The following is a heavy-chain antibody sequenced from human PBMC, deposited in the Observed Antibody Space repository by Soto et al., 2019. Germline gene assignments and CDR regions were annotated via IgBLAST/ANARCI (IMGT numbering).Heavy chain of an antibody. V-gene: IGHV3-48*02. J-gene: IGHJ6*02. CDR2: ISSSSSTI. D-gene: IGHD3-16*01. CDR3: ARDKRLRYYYYGMDV. Sequence: EVQLVESGGGLVQPGGSLRLSCAASGFTFSSYSMNWVRQAPGKGLEWVSYISSSSSTIYYADSVKGRFTISRDNAKNSLYLQMTSLRDEDTAVYYCARDKRLRYYYYGMDVWGQGTTVTVSS. CDR1: GFTFSSYS.